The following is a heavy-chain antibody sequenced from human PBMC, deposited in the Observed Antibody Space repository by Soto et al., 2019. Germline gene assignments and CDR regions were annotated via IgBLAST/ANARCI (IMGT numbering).Heavy chain of an antibody. J-gene: IGHJ2*01. V-gene: IGHV3-9*01. CDR1: GFTFDDYA. CDR3: ANAPGPNGLELNGYFEL. Sequence: DVQLVESGGGLVQPGRSLRLSCAASGFTFDDYAMVWVRQAPGKGLEWVSGISYNSINIGYADSVKCRFTISRDNANSSLYLQMNSLKAEDTAFYYGANAPGPNGLELNGYFELWGRGTLVTVSS. CDR2: ISYNSINI. D-gene: IGHD1-26*01.